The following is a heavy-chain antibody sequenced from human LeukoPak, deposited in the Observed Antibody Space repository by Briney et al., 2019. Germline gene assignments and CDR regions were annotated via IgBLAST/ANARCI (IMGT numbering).Heavy chain of an antibody. J-gene: IGHJ4*02. D-gene: IGHD3-3*01. V-gene: IGHV3-21*01. CDR1: GFTFSSYS. CDR3: ARTPGRRSGYFDY. CDR2: ISSSSSYI. Sequence: SGGSLRLSCAASGFTFSSYSMNWVRQAPGKGLEWVSSISSSSSYIYYADSVKGRFTISRDNSKNTLYLQMNSLRAEDTAVYYCARTPGRRSGYFDYWGQGTLVTVSS.